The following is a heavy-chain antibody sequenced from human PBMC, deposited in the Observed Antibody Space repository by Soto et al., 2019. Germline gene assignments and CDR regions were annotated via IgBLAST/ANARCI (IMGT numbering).Heavy chain of an antibody. CDR3: ARPAGSSGWYGDWFDP. V-gene: IGHV4-59*08. D-gene: IGHD6-19*01. Sequence: PSETLSLTCNVSGASISSYYWSWIRQPPEKGLEWIAYIYNSGSTNYNPSLKSRVTISVDTSKNQFSLDLSSVTAADTAVYYCARPAGSSGWYGDWFDPWGQGTLVTVSS. CDR2: IYNSGST. J-gene: IGHJ5*02. CDR1: GASISSYY.